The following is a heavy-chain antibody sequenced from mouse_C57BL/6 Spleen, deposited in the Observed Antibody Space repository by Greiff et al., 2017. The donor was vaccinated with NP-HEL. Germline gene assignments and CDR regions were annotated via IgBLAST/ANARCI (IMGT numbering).Heavy chain of an antibody. Sequence: QVQLQQPGAELVMPGASVKLSCKASGYTFTSYWMHWVKQRPGQGLEWIGEIDPSDSYTNYNQKFKGKSTLTVDKSSSTAYMQLSSLTSEDSAVYYCAGRGWGDSSGPFAYWGQGTLVTVSA. CDR3: AGRGWGDSSGPFAY. V-gene: IGHV1-69*01. CDR1: GYTFTSYW. CDR2: IDPSDSYT. D-gene: IGHD3-2*02. J-gene: IGHJ3*01.